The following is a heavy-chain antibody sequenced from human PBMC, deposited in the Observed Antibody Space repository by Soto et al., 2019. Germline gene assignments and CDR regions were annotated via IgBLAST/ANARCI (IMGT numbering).Heavy chain of an antibody. J-gene: IGHJ4*02. Sequence: EVQLLDSGGGWVQPGGSLRLSCAASGFTFNNYAMSWVRQAPGKGLQWVSGITGSGGSTYYADSVKGRFTISRDNSKNTLYLQMNSLRAEDTAVYYRAKPANDFWSGFSEYYFDYWGQGTLVTVSS. CDR3: AKPANDFWSGFSEYYFDY. D-gene: IGHD3-3*01. V-gene: IGHV3-23*01. CDR2: ITGSGGST. CDR1: GFTFNNYA.